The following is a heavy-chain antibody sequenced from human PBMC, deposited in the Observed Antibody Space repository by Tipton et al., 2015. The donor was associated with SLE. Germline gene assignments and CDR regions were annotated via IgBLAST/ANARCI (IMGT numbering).Heavy chain of an antibody. V-gene: IGHV4-38-2*01. CDR1: GLPISSGFY. Sequence: TLSLTCVVSGLPISSGFYWGWIRQSPGKGREWIGSIYHIGSTYNNTSLKSRVTISVDTSKNEFSPKLRSVTAADTAMYYCVRGVSSPGAAGFWGQGTLVPVSS. J-gene: IGHJ4*02. CDR3: VRGVSSPGAAGF. CDR2: IYHIGST. D-gene: IGHD2-8*02.